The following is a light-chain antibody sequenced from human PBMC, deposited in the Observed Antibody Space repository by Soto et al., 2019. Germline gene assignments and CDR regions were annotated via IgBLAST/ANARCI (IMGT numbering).Light chain of an antibody. Sequence: QSALTQPASVSGSPGQSITISCTGTSSDIGAYDYVSWYQQHPGKAPKLLIYEVHNRPSGVSNRFSGSKSGSTASLTISGLQAEDEADYYCSSYRSTITFDVFGTGTKVTVL. CDR1: SSDIGAYDY. V-gene: IGLV2-14*01. CDR3: SSYRSTITFDV. CDR2: EVH. J-gene: IGLJ1*01.